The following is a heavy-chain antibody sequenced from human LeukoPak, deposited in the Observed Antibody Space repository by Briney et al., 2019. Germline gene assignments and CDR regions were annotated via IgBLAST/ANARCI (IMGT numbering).Heavy chain of an antibody. CDR1: GYRFTSDW. CDR2: IYHGDSDT. Sequence: ESLNISCKGSGYRFTSDWIAWVRQLSGKGLEWMGIIYHGDSDTRYSPSFQGQVTISVDKSITTAYLQWSGLKASDTAMYYCASGYSSSFFDYWGQGTPVTVSS. J-gene: IGHJ4*02. V-gene: IGHV5-51*01. CDR3: ASGYSSSFFDY. D-gene: IGHD6-13*01.